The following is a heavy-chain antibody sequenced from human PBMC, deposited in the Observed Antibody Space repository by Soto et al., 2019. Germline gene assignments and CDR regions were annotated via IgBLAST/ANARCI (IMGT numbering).Heavy chain of an antibody. V-gene: IGHV6-1*01. Sequence: PSQTLSLTCAISGGSVSSNSAAWNWIRQSPSRGLEWLGRTYYRSKWYNDYAVSVKSRITINPDTSKDQFSLQLNSVTPEDTAVYYCAREGVAGTDYYYYYGMDVSGQGTKVTVYS. D-gene: IGHD6-19*01. CDR2: TYYRSKWYN. CDR3: AREGVAGTDYYYYYGMDV. J-gene: IGHJ6*02. CDR1: GGSVSSNSAA.